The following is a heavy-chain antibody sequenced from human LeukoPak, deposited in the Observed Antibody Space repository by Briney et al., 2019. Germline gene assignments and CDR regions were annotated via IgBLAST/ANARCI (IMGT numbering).Heavy chain of an antibody. J-gene: IGHJ4*02. CDR1: GFTLSSNW. CDR3: TKDQGGSGNPGN. V-gene: IGHV3-74*01. D-gene: IGHD3-10*01. Sequence: GGSLRLSCAGSGFTLSSNWMHWVRQAPGKVLVWVSRFYSDGSRTNDADSAKGRFTISGDNAKNTQYLQMNSLRAEDTAVYYCTKDQGGSGNPGNWGQGTLATVSS. CDR2: FYSDGSRT.